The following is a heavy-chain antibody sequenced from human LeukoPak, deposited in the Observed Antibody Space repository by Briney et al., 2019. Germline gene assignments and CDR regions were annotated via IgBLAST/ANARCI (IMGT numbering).Heavy chain of an antibody. CDR1: GYTFTSYD. CDR3: ARDDSFQFDS. CDR2: MNPNSGNT. Sequence: ASVKVSCKASGYTFTSYDINWVRQATGQGLEWMGWMNPNSGNTGYAQKFQGRVTMTRATSISTAYMELSSLTSDDTAVYYCARDDSFQFDSWGQGTLVTVSS. V-gene: IGHV1-8*01. J-gene: IGHJ4*02. D-gene: IGHD5-18*01.